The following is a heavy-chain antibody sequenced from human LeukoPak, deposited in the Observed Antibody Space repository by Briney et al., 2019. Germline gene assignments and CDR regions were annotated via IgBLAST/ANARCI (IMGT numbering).Heavy chain of an antibody. Sequence: GGSLRLSCAASGFTFSSYGMHWVRQAPGKGLEWVAFIRYDGSNKYCADSVKGRFTISRDNSKNTLYLQMNSLRAEDTAVYYCAKGRYCSSTSCYTPNDYWGQGTLVTVSS. J-gene: IGHJ4*02. CDR1: GFTFSSYG. D-gene: IGHD2-2*02. V-gene: IGHV3-30*02. CDR3: AKGRYCSSTSCYTPNDY. CDR2: IRYDGSNK.